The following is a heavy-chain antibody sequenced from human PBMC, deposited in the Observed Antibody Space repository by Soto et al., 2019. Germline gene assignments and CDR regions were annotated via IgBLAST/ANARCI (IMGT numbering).Heavy chain of an antibody. Sequence: PGGPLRLSCAASGFTFSSYSMNWVRQAPGKGLEWVSYISSSSSTIYYADSVKGRFTISRDNAKNSLYLQMNSLRAEDTAVYYCAATKYYDFWSGYYAPGWFDPWGQGTLVTVSS. CDR3: AATKYYDFWSGYYAPGWFDP. J-gene: IGHJ5*02. CDR2: ISSSSSTI. D-gene: IGHD3-3*01. V-gene: IGHV3-48*01. CDR1: GFTFSSYS.